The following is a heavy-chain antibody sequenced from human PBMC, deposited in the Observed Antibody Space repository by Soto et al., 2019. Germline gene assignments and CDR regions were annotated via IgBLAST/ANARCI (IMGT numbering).Heavy chain of an antibody. V-gene: IGHV3-74*01. J-gene: IGHJ2*01. CDR3: AKEPVGPDWYFDL. Sequence: EVQLVESGGGLVQPGGSLRLSCAASGFTFSTYWMHWVRQAPGKGLVWVSRIKNDGSGTYYVDSVEGRFTISRDNAKNTLYLQMNSLRAEDTAVYNCAKEPVGPDWYFDLWGRGTLVTVSS. CDR2: IKNDGSGT. CDR1: GFTFSTYW.